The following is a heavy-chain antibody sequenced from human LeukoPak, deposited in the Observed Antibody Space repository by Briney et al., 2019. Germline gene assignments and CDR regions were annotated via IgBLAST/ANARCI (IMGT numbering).Heavy chain of an antibody. D-gene: IGHD1-26*01. CDR1: GFTFSSYS. J-gene: IGHJ4*02. CDR2: ISSSSSTI. CDR3: AIVGATGNRKGYYFDY. Sequence: PGGSLRLSCAASGFTFSSYSMNWVRQAPGRGLEWVSYISSSSSTIYYADSVKGRFTISRDNAKNSLYLQMNSLRAEDTAVYYCAIVGATGNRKGYYFDYWGQGTLVTVSS. V-gene: IGHV3-48*04.